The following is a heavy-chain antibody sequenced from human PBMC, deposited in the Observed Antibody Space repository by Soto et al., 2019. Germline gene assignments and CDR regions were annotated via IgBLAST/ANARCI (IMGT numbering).Heavy chain of an antibody. D-gene: IGHD7-27*01. CDR3: ARENWGSGPGWFDH. CDR1: GWSFSGYY. J-gene: IGHJ5*02. CDR2: INHSGST. V-gene: IGHV4-34*01. Sequence: KAXETLSLTCAVDGWSFSGYYWSWIRQPPGKGLDWIGEINHSGSTNYNPSLKSRVTISVDTSKNQFSLKLSSVTAADTAVYYCARENWGSGPGWFDHWGQGTLVTVSS.